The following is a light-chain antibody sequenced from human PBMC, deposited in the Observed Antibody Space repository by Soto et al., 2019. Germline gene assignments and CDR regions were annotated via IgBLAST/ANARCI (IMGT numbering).Light chain of an antibody. CDR3: QSYDSSLSAVV. V-gene: IGLV1-40*01. J-gene: IGLJ2*01. Sequence: QSVLTQPPSVSGAPGQRVTISCTGSSSNFGAGYDVHWYQQLPGTAPKLLIYGDSNRPSGVPDRFSGSKSGTSASLAITGLQAEEEADYYFQSYDSSLSAVVFGGVTKLTVL. CDR1: SSNFGAGYD. CDR2: GDS.